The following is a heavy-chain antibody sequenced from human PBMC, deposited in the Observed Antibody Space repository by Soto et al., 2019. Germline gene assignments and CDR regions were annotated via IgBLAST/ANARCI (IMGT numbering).Heavy chain of an antibody. J-gene: IGHJ4*02. D-gene: IGHD3-3*01. CDR2: IYYSGST. Sequence: SETLSLTCTVSGGSISSSSYYWGWIRQPPGKGLEWIGSIYYSGSTYYDPSLKSRVTISVDTSKNQFSLQLTSVTAADTAVYYCAGIWSGFWDYWGQGTLVTVSS. V-gene: IGHV4-39*07. CDR1: GGSISSSSYY. CDR3: AGIWSGFWDY.